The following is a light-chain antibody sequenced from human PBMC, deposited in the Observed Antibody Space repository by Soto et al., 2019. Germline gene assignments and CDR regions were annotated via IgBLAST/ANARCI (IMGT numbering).Light chain of an antibody. Sequence: QSVLTQPPSASGSPGQSVTISCTGAHSDFGGYNYVSWYQQHPGKAPKLMIFVVNKRPSGVPDRFSGSKFGNTASLTVSGLQAEDEADYYCSSYAGSNNVVFGGGTKLTVL. CDR3: SSYAGSNNVV. V-gene: IGLV2-8*01. CDR1: HSDFGGYNY. CDR2: VVN. J-gene: IGLJ2*01.